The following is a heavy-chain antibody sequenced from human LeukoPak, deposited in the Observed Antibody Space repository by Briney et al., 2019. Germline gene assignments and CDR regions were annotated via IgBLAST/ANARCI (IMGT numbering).Heavy chain of an antibody. CDR2: IHYSGGT. J-gene: IGHJ4*02. CDR3: AILAPFDY. Sequence: SQTLSLTCTVSGGSVSTDGFHWSWVRQLPGKGLEWIGNIHYSGGTNYNPSLKSRITMSMDSSANQFSLKLSSVTAVDTAVYYCAILAPFDYWGQGALVTVSS. CDR1: GGSVSTDGFH. V-gene: IGHV4-31*03.